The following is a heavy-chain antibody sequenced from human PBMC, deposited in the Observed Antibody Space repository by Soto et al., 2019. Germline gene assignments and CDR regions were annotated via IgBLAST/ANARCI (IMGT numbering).Heavy chain of an antibody. D-gene: IGHD2-2*01. CDR3: ASSTTYCSSTSCYPFDY. Sequence: SDPLTLTSNVSGVSISIGGYHWRWMPQHRGKGLEWIGYIYYSGSTYYNPSLKSRVTISVDTSKNQFSLKLSSVTAADTAVYYCASSTTYCSSTSCYPFDYWGQGTLVTVS. CDR1: GVSISIGGYH. V-gene: IGHV4-31*03. J-gene: IGHJ4*02. CDR2: IYYSGST.